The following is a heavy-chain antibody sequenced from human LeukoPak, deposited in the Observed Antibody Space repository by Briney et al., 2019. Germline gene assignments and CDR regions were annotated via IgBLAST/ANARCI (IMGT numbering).Heavy chain of an antibody. CDR3: AYNRDFALDN. V-gene: IGHV4/OR15-8*01. CDR1: GVPIASHSW. D-gene: IGHD1-14*01. J-gene: IGHJ4*02. CDR2: IYHPGGA. Sequence: PSETLSLTCAVSGVPIASHSWWSWVRQPPGKGLEWIGEIYHPGGANYKPSLKSRVTMSVDTSNNHFSLKLTSVTAADTAVYFCAYNRDFALDNWGQGTLVTVSS.